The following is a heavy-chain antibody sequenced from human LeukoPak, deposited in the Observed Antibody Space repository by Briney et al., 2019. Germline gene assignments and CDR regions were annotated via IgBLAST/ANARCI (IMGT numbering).Heavy chain of an antibody. V-gene: IGHV3-30-3*01. CDR3: ARDYQAAFDI. CDR1: EFTFGSYA. D-gene: IGHD3-16*02. CDR2: ISSDGSNK. J-gene: IGHJ3*02. Sequence: GGSLRLSCVASEFTFGSYALHWVRQAPAKGLEWVAFISSDGSNKHYADSAKGRFTISRDNSKNTLFLQMNNLRRGDTATYFCARDYQAAFDIWGQGTMVTVSS.